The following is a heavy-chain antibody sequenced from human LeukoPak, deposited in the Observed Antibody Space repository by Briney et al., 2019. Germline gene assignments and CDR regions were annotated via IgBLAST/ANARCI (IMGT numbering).Heavy chain of an antibody. CDR2: ISSSSSYI. V-gene: IGHV3-21*04. J-gene: IGHJ6*02. CDR3: AKDGGYYDSSGDYYYYYGMDV. CDR1: GFTFSSYS. D-gene: IGHD3-22*01. Sequence: GGSLRLSCAASGFTFSSYSMNWVRQAPGKGLEWVSSISSSSSYIYYADSVKGRFTISRDNSKNTLYLQMNSLRAEDTAVYYCAKDGGYYDSSGDYYYYYGMDVWGQGTTVTVSS.